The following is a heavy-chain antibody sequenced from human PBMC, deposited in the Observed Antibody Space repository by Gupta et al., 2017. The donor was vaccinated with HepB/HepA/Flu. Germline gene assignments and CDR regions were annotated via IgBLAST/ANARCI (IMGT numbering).Heavy chain of an antibody. CDR3: TRDTSINLSLPMWDISWLEP. CDR1: GLSFNDYA. CDR2: MNGERGRT. D-gene: IGHD6-6*01. V-gene: IGHV3-43*02. Sequence: EVQLVESGGGVVQPGGSLRLSCAVSGLSFNDYAIHWVRQVPGKGLEWVALMNGERGRTFSAAYVKVRFTVSRDNRKNFLYLQRNSLRTDAKALYYWTRDTSINLSLPMWDISWLEPWVEGSLVTVSS. J-gene: IGHJ5*02.